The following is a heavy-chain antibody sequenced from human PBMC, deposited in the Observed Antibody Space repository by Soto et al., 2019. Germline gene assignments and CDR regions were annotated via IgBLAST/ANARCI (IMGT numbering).Heavy chain of an antibody. CDR2: ISYDGTDK. D-gene: IGHD6-19*01. CDR3: AKDFGAWSDS. CDR1: GFAFSTYG. V-gene: IGHV3-30*18. Sequence: QVHLVDSGAGVVQPGRSLTISCVGSGFAFSTYGMHWVRQAPAKGLEWVALISYDGTDKYYADSVKGRFSISRDNSKQTLSLQMDSLRPEDTAVYYCAKDFGAWSDSWGQGTLVNVSS. J-gene: IGHJ5*02.